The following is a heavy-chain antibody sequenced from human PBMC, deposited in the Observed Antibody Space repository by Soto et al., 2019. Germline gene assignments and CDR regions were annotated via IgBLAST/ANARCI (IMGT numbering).Heavy chain of an antibody. V-gene: IGHV1-69*02. CDR2: IIPILGIA. CDR1: GGTFSSYT. Sequence: GASVKVSCKASGGTFSSYTISWVRQAPGQGLEWMGRIIPILGIANYAQKFQGRVTITADKSTSTAYMELSSLRSEDTAVYYCATGRSGSYAYYFDYSGQGTLVTVSS. J-gene: IGHJ4*02. CDR3: ATGRSGSYAYYFDY. D-gene: IGHD1-26*01.